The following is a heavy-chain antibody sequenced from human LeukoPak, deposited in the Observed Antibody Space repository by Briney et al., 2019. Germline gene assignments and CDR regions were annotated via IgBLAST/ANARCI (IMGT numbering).Heavy chain of an antibody. CDR1: GFTFSSHS. V-gene: IGHV3-48*01. CDR2: ISSSSSTI. J-gene: IGHJ4*02. CDR3: ARGAYYYED. Sequence: GGSLRLSCAASGFTFSSHSMNWVRQAPGKGLEWVSYISSSSSTIYYADSVKGRFTISRDNAKNSLYLQMNGLRAEDTAVHYCARGAYYYEDWGQGTLVTVSS. D-gene: IGHD3-22*01.